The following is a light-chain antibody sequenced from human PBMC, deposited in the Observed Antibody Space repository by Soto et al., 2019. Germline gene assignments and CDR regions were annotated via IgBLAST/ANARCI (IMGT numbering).Light chain of an antibody. CDR2: ATS. Sequence: DIQMTQSPSSLSASVGDRVTITFRASQSISTYFNWLQQKPGRAPEVLIYATSSLQTRVPSRFSGSGSETEFTLTISSLQPEDVATYYCQQTYSRILSFGGGTKVDIK. CDR3: QQTYSRILS. CDR1: QSISTY. V-gene: IGKV1-39*01. J-gene: IGKJ4*01.